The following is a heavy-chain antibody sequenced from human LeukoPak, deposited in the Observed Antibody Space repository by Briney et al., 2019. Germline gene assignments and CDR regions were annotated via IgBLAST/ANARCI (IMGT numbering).Heavy chain of an antibody. D-gene: IGHD1-14*01. V-gene: IGHV3-21*01. Sequence: GGSLRLSCAASGFTFSSYSMNWVRQAPGKGLEWVSSISSSSSYIYYADSVKGRFTISRDNAKNSLYLQMNSLRAEDTAVYYCARGLEGKPRTDYWGQGTLVTVSS. CDR2: ISSSSSYI. J-gene: IGHJ4*02. CDR1: GFTFSSYS. CDR3: ARGLEGKPRTDY.